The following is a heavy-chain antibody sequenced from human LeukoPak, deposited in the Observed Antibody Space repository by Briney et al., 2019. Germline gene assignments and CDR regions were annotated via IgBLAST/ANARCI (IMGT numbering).Heavy chain of an antibody. D-gene: IGHD3-3*02. V-gene: IGHV3-21*01. CDR2: ISSSSSYI. J-gene: IGHJ6*04. Sequence: GGSLRLSCAASGFTFSSYEMNWVRQAPGKGLEWVSSISSSSSYIYYADSVKGRFTISRDNAKNSLYLQMNSLRAEDTAVYYCARDSTLSPHVWGKGTTVTVSS. CDR1: GFTFSSYE. CDR3: ARDSTLSPHV.